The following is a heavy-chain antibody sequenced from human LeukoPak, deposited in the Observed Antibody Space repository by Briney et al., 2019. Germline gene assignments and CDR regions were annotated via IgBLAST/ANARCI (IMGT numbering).Heavy chain of an antibody. CDR1: GFTLSSYE. V-gene: IGHV3-23*01. CDR3: ARNSGWYGAS. Sequence: PGGSLRLSCTVSGFTLSSYEMSWIRQAPGKGLEWVSSVDYSADSTHYADSVMGRFTISRDNSKNTLYLQLNSLSADDTAVYYCARNSGWYGASWGQGTLVTVSS. CDR2: VDYSADST. J-gene: IGHJ4*02. D-gene: IGHD6-19*01.